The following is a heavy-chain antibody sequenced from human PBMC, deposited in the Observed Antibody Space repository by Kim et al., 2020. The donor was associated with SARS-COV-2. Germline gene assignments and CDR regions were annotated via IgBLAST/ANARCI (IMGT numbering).Heavy chain of an antibody. CDR2: VYYSGST. J-gene: IGHJ5*02. V-gene: IGHV4-39*01. CDR3: WRLEMTGIGGRGWFGP. Sequence: SETLSLTCTVSGGSISSSNSHWGWIRQPPGKGLEWIGSVYYSGSTSYNPSLKRRGTISLDTSENQLPLKLTSVTSADTAAYYFWRLEMTGIGGRGWFGP. D-gene: IGHD1-1*01. CDR1: GGSISSSNSH.